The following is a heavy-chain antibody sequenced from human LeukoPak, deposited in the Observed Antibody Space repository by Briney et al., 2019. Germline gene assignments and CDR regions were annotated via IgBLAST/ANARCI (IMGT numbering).Heavy chain of an antibody. D-gene: IGHD4-17*01. Sequence: GASVKVSCKASGYTFTSYGISCVRQALGQGLGWIVWSSANNGKTKYAHNLQGRVAMTTDTSVSTAYMELRSLRSDDTAVYYCARNMTTSGPIDIEDAFDIWGQGTMVTVSS. V-gene: IGHV1-18*01. CDR1: GYTFTSYG. CDR3: ARNMTTSGPIDIEDAFDI. CDR2: SSANNGKT. J-gene: IGHJ3*02.